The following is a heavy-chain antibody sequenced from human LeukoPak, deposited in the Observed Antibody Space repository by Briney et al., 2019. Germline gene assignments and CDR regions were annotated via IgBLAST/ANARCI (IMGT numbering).Heavy chain of an antibody. V-gene: IGHV1-2*06. CDR2: INPNSGGT. CDR1: GYTFTSYY. Sequence: GASVKVSCKASGYTFTSYYMHWVRQAPGQGLEWMGRINPNSGGTNYAQKFQGRVTMTRDTSISTAYMELSRLRSDDTAVYYCARWGGYSHYYYMDVWGKGTTVTVSS. D-gene: IGHD5-12*01. CDR3: ARWGGYSHYYYMDV. J-gene: IGHJ6*03.